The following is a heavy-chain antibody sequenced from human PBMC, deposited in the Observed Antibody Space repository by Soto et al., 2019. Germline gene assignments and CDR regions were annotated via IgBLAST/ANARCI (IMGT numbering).Heavy chain of an antibody. CDR3: ASDRGTSGISEFDY. V-gene: IGHV1-18*01. J-gene: IGHJ4*02. D-gene: IGHD3-10*01. CDR2: ISAYNGNT. Sequence: QVQLVQSGAEVKKPWASVKVSCKASGYTFTSYGISWVRQAPGQGLEWMGWISAYNGNTNYAQKLQGRVTMTTDTAESAAYMELSSLRSDDTAVYYCASDRGTSGISEFDYGGQGTLVTVSS. CDR1: GYTFTSYG.